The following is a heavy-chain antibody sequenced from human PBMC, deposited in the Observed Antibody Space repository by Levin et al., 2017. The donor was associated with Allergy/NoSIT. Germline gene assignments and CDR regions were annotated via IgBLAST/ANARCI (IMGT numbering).Heavy chain of an antibody. CDR3: VKDAAGNGAYYYFYHGMDV. Sequence: PGGSLRLSCAASGFTFDDDAMHWVRQTPGKGLEWVAAINWNGASVAYADSVKGLFTISRDNANNTLYLQMTSLRAEDTALYYCVKDAAGNGAYYYFYHGMDVWGQGTAVTVSS. CDR2: INWNGASV. V-gene: IGHV3-9*01. CDR1: GFTFDDDA. D-gene: IGHD2-8*01. J-gene: IGHJ6*02.